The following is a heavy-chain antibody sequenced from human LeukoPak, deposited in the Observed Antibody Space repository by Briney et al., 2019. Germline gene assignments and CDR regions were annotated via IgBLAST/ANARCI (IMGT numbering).Heavy chain of an antibody. CDR1: RFTSEKDA. J-gene: IGHJ3*02. CDR2: SSWNSDSI. CDR3: AKVEMAVISNPNAFDI. D-gene: IGHD5-24*01. Sequence: CLSLSRAASRFTSEKDAMHWVRQAPRQRRGWGSGSSWNSDSIDDADSVKGRFSISRDNAKNSLYLQMNSLRAEDTALYYCAKVEMAVISNPNAFDIWGEGTMVSVSS. V-gene: IGHV3-9*02.